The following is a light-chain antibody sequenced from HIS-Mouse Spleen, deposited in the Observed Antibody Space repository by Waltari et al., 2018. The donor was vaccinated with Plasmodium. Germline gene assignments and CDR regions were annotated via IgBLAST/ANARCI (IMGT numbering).Light chain of an antibody. Sequence: DIQMTQSPSTLSASVGDRVTITVRASQSISSRLAWYQQKPGKAPKLLIYKASSLESGVPSRFSGSGSGTEFTLTISSLQPDDFATYYCQQYNSYSWTFGQGTKVEIK. CDR1: QSISSR. CDR2: KAS. J-gene: IGKJ1*01. V-gene: IGKV1-5*03. CDR3: QQYNSYSWT.